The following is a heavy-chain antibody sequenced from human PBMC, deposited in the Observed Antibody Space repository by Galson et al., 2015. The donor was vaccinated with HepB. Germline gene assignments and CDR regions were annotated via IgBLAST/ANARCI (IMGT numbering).Heavy chain of an antibody. CDR2: MTPSSGNS. CDR3: ARGRGSSWYVDY. Sequence: SVKVSCKASGYTFANYDINWVRQASGQGLEWMGRMTPSSGNSASAQKFQDRLTMTRDTSTGTAYMELSSLRREDTAVYYCARGRGSSWYVDYWGQGALVTVSS. D-gene: IGHD6-13*01. CDR1: GYTFANYD. J-gene: IGHJ4*02. V-gene: IGHV1-8*01.